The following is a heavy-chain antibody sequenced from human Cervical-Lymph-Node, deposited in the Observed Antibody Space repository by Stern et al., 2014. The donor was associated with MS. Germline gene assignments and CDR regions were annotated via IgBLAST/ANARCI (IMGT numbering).Heavy chain of an antibody. V-gene: IGHV3-11*01. J-gene: IGHJ4*02. D-gene: IGHD2-2*02. CDR2: YSSSCSTI. CDR3: ARDGHILGLDY. Sequence: QVQLVESGGGLVKPGGSLRLSCAASGFTFSDDYMSWIRQSPGKGLEVVSYYSSSCSTIYYADSVKGRFTTSRDNAKNALYLQMNSLRAEDTAVYSCARDGHILGLDYWGQGTLVTVSS. CDR1: GFTFSDDY.